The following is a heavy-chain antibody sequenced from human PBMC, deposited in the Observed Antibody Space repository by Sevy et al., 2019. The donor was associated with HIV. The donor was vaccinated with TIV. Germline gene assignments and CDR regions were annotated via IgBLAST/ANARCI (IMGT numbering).Heavy chain of an antibody. CDR1: GFTFSSYA. Sequence: GGSLRLSCAASGFTFSSYAMSWVRQAPGKGLEWVSAISGSGGGTYYADSVKGRFTSSRDNSKNTLYLQMNSLRAEDTAVYYCAKVDSSGYYSVSGFDYWGQGTLVTVSS. CDR2: ISGSGGGT. CDR3: AKVDSSGYYSVSGFDY. V-gene: IGHV3-23*01. J-gene: IGHJ4*02. D-gene: IGHD3-22*01.